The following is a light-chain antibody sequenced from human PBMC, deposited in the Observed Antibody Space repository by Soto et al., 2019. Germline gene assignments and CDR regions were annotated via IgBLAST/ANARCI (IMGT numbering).Light chain of an antibody. J-gene: IGKJ3*01. CDR2: GAS. CDR1: QSGYNN. V-gene: IGKV3-15*01. CDR3: KQYNNWPPVT. Sequence: EIVMTQSPATLSVSPGERATLSCRASQSGYNNLAWYQQKPGQAPRLLIYGASTRATGIPARFSGSGSGTEFTLTISSLQSEDFAVYYCKQYNNWPPVTFGPGTKVDI.